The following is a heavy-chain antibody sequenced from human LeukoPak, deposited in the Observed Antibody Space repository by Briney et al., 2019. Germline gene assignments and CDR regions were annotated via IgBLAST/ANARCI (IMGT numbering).Heavy chain of an antibody. Sequence: SQTLSLTCAISGDSVSSNSAAWNWIRQSPSRGLEWLGRTYYRSKWYNDYAVSVKSRITINPDTSKNQFSLQLNSVTPEDTAVYYCARDLEMATIPYYYYGMDVWGQGTTVTVSS. CDR3: ARDLEMATIPYYYYGMDV. D-gene: IGHD5-24*01. CDR2: TYYRSKWYN. J-gene: IGHJ6*02. CDR1: GDSVSSNSAA. V-gene: IGHV6-1*01.